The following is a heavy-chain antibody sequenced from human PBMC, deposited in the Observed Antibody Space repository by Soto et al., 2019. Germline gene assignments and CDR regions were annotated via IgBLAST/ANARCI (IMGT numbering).Heavy chain of an antibody. Sequence: SCKASGYTFTSYGISWVRQSPGKGLEWIGYVCNSGNTDHNSSLKSRITMSVDTSKTQFFLSLTSVTAADTAMFYCARQDFYTMGVWGRGTTVTVSS. CDR1: GYTFTSYG. V-gene: IGHV4-59*08. CDR2: VCNSGNT. J-gene: IGHJ6*02. CDR3: ARQDFYTMGV.